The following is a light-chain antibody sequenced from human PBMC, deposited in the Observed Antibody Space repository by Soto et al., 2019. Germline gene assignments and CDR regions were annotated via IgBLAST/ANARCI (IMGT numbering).Light chain of an antibody. Sequence: DIQMTQSPSSLSASVGDRVTISCRASQGIRHYLAWYQQKPGKVPKLLIYEASNLQSGVPSRFSGSGSGTDFTLTISRLEPEDFAVYYCQQYGSSPPTFGQGTKVDIK. CDR3: QQYGSSPPT. CDR2: EAS. CDR1: QGIRHY. V-gene: IGKV1-27*01. J-gene: IGKJ1*01.